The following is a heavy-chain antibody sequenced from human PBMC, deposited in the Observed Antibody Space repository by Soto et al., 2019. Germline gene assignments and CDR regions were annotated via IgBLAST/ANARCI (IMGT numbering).Heavy chain of an antibody. CDR1: GFTFSSYG. CDR2: IWYDGGNK. D-gene: IGHD6-13*01. V-gene: IGHV3-33*03. CDR3: ARGGLAGAGTDY. Sequence: QVQVVESGGGVVKPGRSLRLSCGASGFTFSSYGMHWVRQAPGKGLEWVAVIWYDGGNKYYADSVKGRFTISRDNSKNMVYLQMNSLRAEDTALYYCARGGLAGAGTDYWGQGTLVTVS. J-gene: IGHJ4*02.